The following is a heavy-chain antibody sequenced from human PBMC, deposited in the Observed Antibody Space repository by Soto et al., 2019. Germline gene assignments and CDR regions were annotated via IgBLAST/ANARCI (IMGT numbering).Heavy chain of an antibody. CDR1: GYIFTTSP. Sequence: ASVKVSCKASGYIFTTSPLNWFRQAPGHRPEWMGWIHTGNGDTKYSQKFQGRLTLTRDTSASTGYMELSSLRSEDTAVYFCEREGGISRGHGTLVTVSS. V-gene: IGHV1-3*04. CDR3: EREGGIS. CDR2: IHTGNGDT. J-gene: IGHJ4*01. D-gene: IGHD3-16*01.